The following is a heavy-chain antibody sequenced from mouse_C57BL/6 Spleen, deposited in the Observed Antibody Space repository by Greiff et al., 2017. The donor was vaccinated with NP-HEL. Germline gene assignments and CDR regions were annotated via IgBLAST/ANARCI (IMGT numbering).Heavy chain of an antibody. CDR3: ARDRYGSRTGYFDV. Sequence: EVMLVESGGGLVKPGGSLKLSCAASGFTFSSYAMSWVRQTPEKRLEWVATISDGGRYTYYPDNVKGRFTISRDNAKNNLYLQMSHLKSEDTAMYYCARDRYGSRTGYFDVWGTGTTVTVSS. D-gene: IGHD1-1*01. J-gene: IGHJ1*03. CDR2: ISDGGRYT. CDR1: GFTFSSYA. V-gene: IGHV5-4*01.